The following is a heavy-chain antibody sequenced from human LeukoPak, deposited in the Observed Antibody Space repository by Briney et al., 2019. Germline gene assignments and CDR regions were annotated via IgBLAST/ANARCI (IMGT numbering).Heavy chain of an antibody. Sequence: GGSLRLSCAASGFTFSSYAMSWVRQAPGKGLEWVSAISGSGGSTYYADSVKGRFTISRDNSKNTLYLQMNSLRAEDTAVYYCAKGIPPPLTMVRGVIINYYYYGMDVWGQGTTVTVSS. CDR2: ISGSGGST. CDR3: AKGIPPPLTMVRGVIINYYYYGMDV. D-gene: IGHD3-10*01. J-gene: IGHJ6*02. CDR1: GFTFSSYA. V-gene: IGHV3-23*01.